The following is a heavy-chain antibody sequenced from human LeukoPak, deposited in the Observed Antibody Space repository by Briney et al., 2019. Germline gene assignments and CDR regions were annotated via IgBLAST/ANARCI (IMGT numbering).Heavy chain of an antibody. CDR2: IYYSGST. J-gene: IGHJ3*02. CDR3: ARDRGMYYAYDI. V-gene: IGHV4-59*01. D-gene: IGHD1-26*01. CDR1: RGSISNYY. Sequence: PSETLSLTCTVSRGSISNYYWSWIRQPPGKGLEWIGHIYYSGSTNYNPSLKRRVTISVDTSKNQFSLKLNSVAAADTAVYYCARDRGMYYAYDIWGQGTMVTVSS.